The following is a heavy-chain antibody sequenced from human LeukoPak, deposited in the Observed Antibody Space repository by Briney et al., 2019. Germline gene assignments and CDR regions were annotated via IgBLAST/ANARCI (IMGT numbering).Heavy chain of an antibody. D-gene: IGHD6-19*01. V-gene: IGHV1-2*02. J-gene: IGHJ4*02. CDR2: INPNSGGT. Sequence: ATVKVSCKASGYTFTGYYMHWVRQAPGQGLEWMGWINPNSGGTNYAQKFQGRVTMTRDTSISTAYMELSRLRSDDTAVYYCARGTIAVAGTIDYWGQGTLVTVSS. CDR1: GYTFTGYY. CDR3: ARGTIAVAGTIDY.